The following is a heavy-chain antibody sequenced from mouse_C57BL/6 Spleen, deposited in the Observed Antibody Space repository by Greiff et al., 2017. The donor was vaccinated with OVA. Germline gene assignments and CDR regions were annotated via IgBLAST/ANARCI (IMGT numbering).Heavy chain of an antibody. CDR2: ISYDGSN. J-gene: IGHJ2*01. CDR1: GYSITSGYY. Sequence: VQLKESGPGLVKPSQSLSLTCSVTGYSITSGYYWNWIRQFPGNKLEWMGYISYDGSNNYNPSLKNRISITRDTSKNQFFLKLNSVTTEDTATYYCARGYGNYFDYWGQGTTLTVSS. V-gene: IGHV3-6*01. D-gene: IGHD2-1*01. CDR3: ARGYGNYFDY.